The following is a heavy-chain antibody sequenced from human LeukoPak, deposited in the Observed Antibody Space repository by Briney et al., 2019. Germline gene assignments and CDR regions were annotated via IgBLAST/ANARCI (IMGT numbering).Heavy chain of an antibody. J-gene: IGHJ4*02. CDR1: GFTFSSYD. CDR2: IGTAGDT. V-gene: IGHV3-13*01. Sequence: GGSLRLSCAASGFTFSSYDMHWVRQATGKGLEWVSAIGTAGDTYYPGSVKGRFTISRDTAKNSLYLQMNSLRAGDTAVYSCARLSIVGAHFDYWGQGTPVTVSS. D-gene: IGHD1-26*01. CDR3: ARLSIVGAHFDY.